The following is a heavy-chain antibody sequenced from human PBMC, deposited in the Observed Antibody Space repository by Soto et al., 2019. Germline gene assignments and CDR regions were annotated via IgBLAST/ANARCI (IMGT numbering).Heavy chain of an antibody. V-gene: IGHV3-30-3*01. CDR3: ARDLYSSGHGLYCYGMDV. CDR1: GFTFSSYA. D-gene: IGHD6-19*01. J-gene: IGHJ6*02. CDR2: ISYDGSNK. Sequence: QVQLVESGGGVVQPGRSLRLSCAASGFTFSSYAMHWVRQAPGKGLEWVAVISYDGSNKYYADSVKGRFTISRDNSKNALYLQMNSLRAEDTAVYYCARDLYSSGHGLYCYGMDVWGQGTTVTVSS.